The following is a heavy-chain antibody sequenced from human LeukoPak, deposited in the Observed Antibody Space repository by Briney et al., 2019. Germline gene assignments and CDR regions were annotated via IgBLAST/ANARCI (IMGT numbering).Heavy chain of an antibody. J-gene: IGHJ4*02. D-gene: IGHD3-10*01. CDR1: GFTFSSYA. Sequence: GRSLRLSCAASGFTFSSYAMHWVRQAPGKGLEWVAVISYDGSNKYYADSVKGRFTISRDNSKNTPYLQMNSLRAEDTAVYYCARGGNAATYWGQGTLVTVSS. CDR2: ISYDGSNK. CDR3: ARGGNAATY. V-gene: IGHV3-30-3*01.